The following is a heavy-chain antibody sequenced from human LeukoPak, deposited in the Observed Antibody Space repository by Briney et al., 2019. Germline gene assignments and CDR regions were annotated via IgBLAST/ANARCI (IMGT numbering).Heavy chain of an antibody. D-gene: IGHD3-3*01. Sequence: PGKSLRLSCAASGFTFSDYVIHWVRQAPGKGLEWVGVIYSDGSNKYFIDSVKGRLTISRDDSKNTVFLQMNSLRVDDTSVYYCARDLKSGYMDSWGQGTLVTVSS. J-gene: IGHJ4*02. CDR2: IYSDGSNK. V-gene: IGHV3-33*01. CDR1: GFTFSDYV. CDR3: ARDLKSGYMDS.